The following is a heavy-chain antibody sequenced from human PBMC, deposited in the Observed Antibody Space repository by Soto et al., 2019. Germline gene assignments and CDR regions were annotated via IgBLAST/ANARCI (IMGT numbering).Heavy chain of an antibody. V-gene: IGHV1-69*13. Sequence: SVKVSCKDSGGTFSSYAILWVRQAAGQGLERLGVIFPIFGTANCAQKFQGRVTMTADESTRTAYMELSSLRSEDTAVYYCARDRHDYYDSSGYSHYYYYGMDVWGHGTTVTVSS. CDR1: GGTFSSYA. CDR2: IFPIFGTA. D-gene: IGHD3-22*01. J-gene: IGHJ6*02. CDR3: ARDRHDYYDSSGYSHYYYYGMDV.